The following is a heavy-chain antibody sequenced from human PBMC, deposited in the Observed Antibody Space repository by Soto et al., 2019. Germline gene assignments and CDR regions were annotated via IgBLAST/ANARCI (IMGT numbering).Heavy chain of an antibody. J-gene: IGHJ6*02. CDR1: GYSLSDYH. Sequence: ASVKVSCKASGYSLSDYHIHCVLQLPVQRLEWMGRINPNTSGTDYAQNFHGSVTMTRDTSINTAYMELNRLRSDDTAVYYCARESDFRDYRSFYFYAIDVWGQGTTVTVSS. CDR2: INPNTSGT. CDR3: ARESDFRDYRSFYFYAIDV. V-gene: IGHV1-2*06. D-gene: IGHD4-17*01.